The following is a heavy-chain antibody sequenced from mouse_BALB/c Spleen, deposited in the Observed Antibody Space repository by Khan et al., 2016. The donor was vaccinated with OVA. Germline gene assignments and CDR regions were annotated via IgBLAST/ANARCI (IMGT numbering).Heavy chain of an antibody. Sequence: QIQLVQSGPELKQPGETVKISCKASGYIFTNYGMTWVKQAPGQGLKWMGWINTYTGEPTYADDFKGRFAFSLETSANTAYLQINSLKNEDTATYFCARTLDGSGYDYAMDYWGQGTSVTVSS. CDR2: INTYTGEP. V-gene: IGHV9-3-1*01. D-gene: IGHD1-1*01. CDR1: GYIFTNYG. J-gene: IGHJ4*01. CDR3: ARTLDGSGYDYAMDY.